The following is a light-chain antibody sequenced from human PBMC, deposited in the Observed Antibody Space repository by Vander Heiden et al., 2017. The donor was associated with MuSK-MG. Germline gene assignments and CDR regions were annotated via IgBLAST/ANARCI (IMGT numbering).Light chain of an antibody. J-gene: IGKJ2*01. CDR2: GAS. Sequence: EIVLTQSPGTLSLSPGERATLSCRASQSVSSSYLAWYQQKPGQAPRLRIYGASSRATGIPDRFSGSGSGTDFTLTISRLEPEDFAVYYCQQYGSASYTFGQGTKLEIK. CDR1: QSVSSSY. CDR3: QQYGSASYT. V-gene: IGKV3-20*01.